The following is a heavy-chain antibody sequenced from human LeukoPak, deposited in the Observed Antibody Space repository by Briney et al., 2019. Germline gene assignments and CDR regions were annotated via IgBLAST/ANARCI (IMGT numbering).Heavy chain of an antibody. CDR2: ISYDGSNK. CDR3: AKDSTYYYDSSPDY. J-gene: IGHJ4*02. V-gene: IGHV3-30*18. Sequence: PGRSLRLSCAASGFTFSSYGMHWVRQAPGKGLEWVAVISYDGSNKYYADSVKGRFTISRDNSKNTLYLQMNSLRAEDTAVYYCAKDSTYYYDSSPDYWGQGALVAVSS. D-gene: IGHD3-22*01. CDR1: GFTFSSYG.